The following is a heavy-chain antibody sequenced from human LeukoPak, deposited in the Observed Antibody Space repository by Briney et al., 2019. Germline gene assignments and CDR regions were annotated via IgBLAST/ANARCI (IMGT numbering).Heavy chain of an antibody. Sequence: SGKLASKAPGYTATSYCTSWERHAHRQLSGWKGWILSYIDQTKHRKKVQGRVTMTTDTSTRTAYMELRSLRSDDPGVYYCARDCSGGSCYYPYYGMDVWGKGTTVTVSS. CDR1: GYTATSYC. CDR3: ARDCSGGSCYYPYYGMDV. D-gene: IGHD2-15*01. CDR2: ILSYIDQT. J-gene: IGHJ6*04. V-gene: IGHV1-18*04.